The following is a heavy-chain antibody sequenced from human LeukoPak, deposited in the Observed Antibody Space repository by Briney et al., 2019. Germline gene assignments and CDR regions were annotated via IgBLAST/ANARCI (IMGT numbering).Heavy chain of an antibody. CDR2: IYHSGST. J-gene: IGHJ4*02. D-gene: IGHD3-10*01. V-gene: IGHV4-38-2*02. Sequence: SETLSLTCTVSGYSISSGYYWGWIWQPPGKGLEWIGSIYHSGSTYYNPSLKSRVTISVDTSKNQFSLKLSSVTAADTAVYYCASRQGVRGPDPFDYWGQGTLVTVSS. CDR3: ASRQGVRGPDPFDY. CDR1: GYSISSGYY.